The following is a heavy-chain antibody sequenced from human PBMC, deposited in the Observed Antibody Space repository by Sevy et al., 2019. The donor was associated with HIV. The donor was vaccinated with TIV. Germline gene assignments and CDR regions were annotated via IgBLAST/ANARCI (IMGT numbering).Heavy chain of an antibody. Sequence: ASVKVSCKASGYTFSTYGISWVRQAPGQGLEWMGWIGAYNGNIKYAQKFEDRVTMTTDTSTSTAYMDLKSLRSDDTAVYFCARLSTARGMLNWFDPWGQGTLVTVSS. D-gene: IGHD3-10*01. J-gene: IGHJ5*02. V-gene: IGHV1-18*01. CDR3: ARLSTARGMLNWFDP. CDR1: GYTFSTYG. CDR2: IGAYNGNI.